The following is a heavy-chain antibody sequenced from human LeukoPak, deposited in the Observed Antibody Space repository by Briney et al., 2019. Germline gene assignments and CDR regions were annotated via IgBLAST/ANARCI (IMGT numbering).Heavy chain of an antibody. CDR1: GFIFADYS. CDR2: GYGATR. Sequence: GGSLRLSCTASGFIFADYSMSWVRQAPGKGLEWVGFGYGATREYAAAVKGRFIISRDGSKRIAYLQMNSLKTEDTAVYYCISWISRDGLKAWGQGTMVTVSS. CDR3: ISWISRDGLKA. D-gene: IGHD2-2*03. V-gene: IGHV3-49*04. J-gene: IGHJ3*01.